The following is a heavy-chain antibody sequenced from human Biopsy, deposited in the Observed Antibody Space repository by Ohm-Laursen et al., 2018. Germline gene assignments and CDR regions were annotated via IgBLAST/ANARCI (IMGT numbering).Heavy chain of an antibody. D-gene: IGHD3-9*01. CDR3: ATKLTGYFHH. J-gene: IGHJ1*01. CDR1: GGTFSNYG. Sequence: SVKVSCKASGGTFSNYGVNWVRQAPGQGLEWLGGNIPILGTGNYAQKFQDRVTVAADTSTSTATMELRSLRSDDTAVYYCATKLTGYFHHWGEGALVIVSS. V-gene: IGHV1-69*06. CDR2: NIPILGTG.